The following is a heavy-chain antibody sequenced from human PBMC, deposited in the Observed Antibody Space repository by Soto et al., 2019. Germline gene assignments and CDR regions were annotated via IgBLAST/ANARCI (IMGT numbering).Heavy chain of an antibody. J-gene: IGHJ4*02. Sequence: HPWGSMKISCAASGFNFSFYGMDWVRKAPGKGLEWVAVIWYDGSKKYYADSVKGRFTISRDNSKNTLYLQMNSLRAEDTSVYYCARDLFRGYYDSSGYHDMGGQGTLVTVSS. CDR3: ARDLFRGYYDSSGYHDM. V-gene: IGHV3-33*01. CDR2: IWYDGSKK. CDR1: GFNFSFYG. D-gene: IGHD3-22*01.